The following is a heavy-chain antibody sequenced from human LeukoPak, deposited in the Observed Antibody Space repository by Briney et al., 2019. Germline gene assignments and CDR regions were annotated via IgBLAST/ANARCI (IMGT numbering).Heavy chain of an antibody. CDR2: ISYDGSDK. Sequence: GGSLRLSCAASGFTFSSYWMSWVRQAPGKGLEWVAVISYDGSDKYYADSVKGRFTISRDNSKNTLYLQMNSLRAEDTAVYYCARGFAGTTFSIDYWGQGTLVTVSS. CDR3: ARGFAGTTFSIDY. CDR1: GFTFSSYW. D-gene: IGHD1-1*01. J-gene: IGHJ4*02. V-gene: IGHV3-30*03.